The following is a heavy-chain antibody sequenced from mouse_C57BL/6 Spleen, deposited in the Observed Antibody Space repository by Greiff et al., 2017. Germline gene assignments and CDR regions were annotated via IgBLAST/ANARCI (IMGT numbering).Heavy chain of an antibody. V-gene: IGHV1-69*01. CDR3: ALYGLYAMDY. J-gene: IGHJ4*01. Sequence: QVQLQQPGAELVMPGASVKLSCKASGYTFTSYWMHWVKQRPGQGLEWIGEIDPSDSYTNYNQKFKGKSTLTVDKSSSTAYMQLSSLTSEDSAVYYCALYGLYAMDYWGQGTSVTVSS. D-gene: IGHD1-1*02. CDR2: IDPSDSYT. CDR1: GYTFTSYW.